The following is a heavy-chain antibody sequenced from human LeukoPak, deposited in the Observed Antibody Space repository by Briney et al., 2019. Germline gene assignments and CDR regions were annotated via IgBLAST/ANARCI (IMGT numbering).Heavy chain of an antibody. V-gene: IGHV3-30*04. Sequence: GGSLRLSCAASGFTFSSYAMHWVRQAPGEGLEWVAVISYDGSNKYYADSVKGRFTISRDNSKNTLYLQMNSLRAEDTAVYYCAREISSGWWSYYFDYWGQGTLVTVSS. CDR1: GFTFSSYA. CDR3: AREISSGWWSYYFDY. CDR2: ISYDGSNK. J-gene: IGHJ4*02. D-gene: IGHD6-19*01.